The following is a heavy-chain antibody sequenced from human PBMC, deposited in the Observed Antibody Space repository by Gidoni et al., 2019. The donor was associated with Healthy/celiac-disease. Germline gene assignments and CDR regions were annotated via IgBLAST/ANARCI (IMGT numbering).Heavy chain of an antibody. CDR1: GFTFSSYA. D-gene: IGHD5-18*01. V-gene: IGHV3-30*01. J-gene: IGHJ3*02. Sequence: QVQLVESGGGVVQPGRSLRLSCAAPGFTFSSYAMHWVRQAPGKGLEWVAVISYDGSNKYYADSVKGRFTISRDNSKNTLYLQMNSLRAEDTAVYYCARGLGYSYGYGPEAFDIWGQGTMVTVSS. CDR2: ISYDGSNK. CDR3: ARGLGYSYGYGPEAFDI.